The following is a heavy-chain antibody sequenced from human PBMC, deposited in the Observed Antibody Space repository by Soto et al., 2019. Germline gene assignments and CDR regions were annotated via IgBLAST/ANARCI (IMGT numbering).Heavy chain of an antibody. CDR2: ISGSGGST. J-gene: IGHJ4*02. CDR3: APHLWFGELYY. CDR1: GFTFSSYV. D-gene: IGHD3-10*01. V-gene: IGHV3-23*01. Sequence: EVPLLESGGDLVQPGGSLRLSCAASGFTFSSYVMSWVRQAPGKGLEWVSVISGSGGSTYYADSVKGRFTISRDNSKNTLYLQMNSLRAEDTAVYYCAPHLWFGELYYWGQGTLVTVSS.